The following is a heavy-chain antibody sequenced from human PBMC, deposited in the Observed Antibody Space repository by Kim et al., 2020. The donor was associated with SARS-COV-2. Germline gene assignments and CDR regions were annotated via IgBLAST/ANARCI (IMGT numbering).Heavy chain of an antibody. CDR3: ARENSSSWSGDAFDI. V-gene: IGHV1-69*13. J-gene: IGHJ3*02. CDR2: IIPIFGTA. D-gene: IGHD6-13*01. Sequence: SVKVSCKASGGTFSSYDISWVRQAPGQGLEWMGGIIPIFGTANYAQKFQGRVTISADESTSTAYMELSSLRSEDMAVYYCARENSSSWSGDAFDIWGQGTMVTVSS. CDR1: GGTFSSYD.